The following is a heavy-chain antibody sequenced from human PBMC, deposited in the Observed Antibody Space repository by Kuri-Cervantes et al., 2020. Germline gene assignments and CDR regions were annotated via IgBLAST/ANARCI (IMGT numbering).Heavy chain of an antibody. Sequence: GGSLRLSCAASGFTFSSYSMNWVRQAPGKGLEWVSYISSSSSTIYYADSVKGRFTISRDNAKNSLYLQMNSLRAEDTAVYYCARVLPRYYMDVWGKGTTVTVSS. J-gene: IGHJ6*03. D-gene: IGHD3-10*01. V-gene: IGHV3-48*01. CDR3: ARVLPRYYMDV. CDR2: ISSSSSTI. CDR1: GFTFSSYS.